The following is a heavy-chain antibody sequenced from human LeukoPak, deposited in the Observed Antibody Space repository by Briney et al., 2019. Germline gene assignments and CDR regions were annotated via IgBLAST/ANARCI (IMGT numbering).Heavy chain of an antibody. J-gene: IGHJ4*02. CDR2: ISISSNYI. CDR3: ARGLPPRRNYDSSGYYSYYFDL. Sequence: GGSLRLSCAASGFTFSRYSMNWVRQAPGKGLEWVSSISISSNYIYYADSLKGRFTISRDNAKNSLYLQVNSLRVEDTAVYYCARGLPPRRNYDSSGYYSYYFDLWGQGTLVTVSS. CDR1: GFTFSRYS. V-gene: IGHV3-21*01. D-gene: IGHD3-22*01.